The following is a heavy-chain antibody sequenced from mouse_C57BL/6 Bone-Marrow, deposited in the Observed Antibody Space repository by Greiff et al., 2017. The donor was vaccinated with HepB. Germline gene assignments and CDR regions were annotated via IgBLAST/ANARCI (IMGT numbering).Heavy chain of an antibody. J-gene: IGHJ2*01. CDR2: IYPGSGST. Sequence: VQLQQPGAELVKPGASVKMSCKASGYTFTSYWITWVKQRPGQGLEWIGDIYPGSGSTNYNEKFKSKATLTVDTSSSTAYMQLSSLTSEDSAVYYCARGNYGNYVDYFDYWGQGTTLTVSS. CDR1: GYTFTSYW. D-gene: IGHD2-1*01. V-gene: IGHV1-55*01. CDR3: ARGNYGNYVDYFDY.